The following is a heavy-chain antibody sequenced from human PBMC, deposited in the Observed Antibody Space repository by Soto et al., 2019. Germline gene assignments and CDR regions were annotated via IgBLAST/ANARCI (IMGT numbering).Heavy chain of an antibody. CDR2: ISYDGSNK. Sequence: QVQLVESGGGVVQPGRSLRLSCAASGFTFSSYGMHWVRQAPGKGLEWVAVISYDGSNKYYVDSVKGRFTISRDNSKNTLYLQMNSLRAEDTAVYYCAKDQTKLDYWGQGTLVTVSS. CDR1: GFTFSSYG. J-gene: IGHJ4*02. CDR3: AKDQTKLDY. V-gene: IGHV3-30*18.